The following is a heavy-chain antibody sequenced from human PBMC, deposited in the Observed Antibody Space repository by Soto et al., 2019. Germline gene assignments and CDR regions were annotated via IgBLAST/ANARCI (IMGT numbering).Heavy chain of an antibody. Sequence: PGGSLRLSCAASGFTFSSYSINWVRQAPGKGLEWVSSISSSSSYIYYADSVKGRFTISRDNAKNSLYLQMNSLRAEDTAVYYCARGGAEQWLANYYYGMDVWGQGTTVTVSS. CDR2: ISSSSSYI. CDR1: GFTFSSYS. CDR3: ARGGAEQWLANYYYGMDV. J-gene: IGHJ6*02. V-gene: IGHV3-21*01. D-gene: IGHD6-19*01.